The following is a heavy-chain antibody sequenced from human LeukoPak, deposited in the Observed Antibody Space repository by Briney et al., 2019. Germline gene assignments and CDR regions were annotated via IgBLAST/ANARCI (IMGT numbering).Heavy chain of an antibody. V-gene: IGHV4-59*01. CDR1: GGSINSYY. CDR3: ARSARHCNNGVCFTDYYIDL. D-gene: IGHD2-8*01. CDR2: IYYSGST. J-gene: IGHJ6*03. Sequence: SETLSLTCTVSGGSINSYYWSWIRQPPGKGLEWIGYIYYSGSTNYNPSLKSRVTISVDTSKNQFSLKLSSVTAADTAVYYCARSARHCNNGVCFTDYYIDLWGKGTTVIVSS.